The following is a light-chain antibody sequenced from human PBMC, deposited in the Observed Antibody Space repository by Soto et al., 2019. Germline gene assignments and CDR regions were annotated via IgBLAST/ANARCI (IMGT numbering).Light chain of an antibody. CDR2: GAS. Sequence: EIVLTQSPGTLSLSPGERATLSCRASQSVSSSYLAWYQQKPGQAPRLLIYGASSRATGIPDRFSGSGSGTDFPLTISRLEPEDFAVYYCQQYGSSTLLACGGGTKVEIK. V-gene: IGKV3-20*01. CDR1: QSVSSSY. CDR3: QQYGSSTLLA. J-gene: IGKJ4*01.